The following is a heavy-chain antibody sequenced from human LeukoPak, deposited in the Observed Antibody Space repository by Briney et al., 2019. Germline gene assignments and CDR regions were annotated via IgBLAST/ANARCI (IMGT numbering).Heavy chain of an antibody. Sequence: PSETLSLTCGVSGGSFSGYYCNWIRQAPGKGLEWIGEITHNGTATSNPSLKSRVTLSLDTSRSRFSLKLNPATAADTAVYYCVRGFLGLNGGIWGQGTTVTVSS. V-gene: IGHV4-34*01. CDR3: VRGFLGLNGGI. D-gene: IGHD3-16*01. J-gene: IGHJ6*02. CDR1: GGSFSGYY. CDR2: ITHNGTA.